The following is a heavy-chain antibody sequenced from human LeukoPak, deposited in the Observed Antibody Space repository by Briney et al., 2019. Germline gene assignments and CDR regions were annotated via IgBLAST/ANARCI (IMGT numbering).Heavy chain of an antibody. Sequence: SQTLTLTCAISGDSVSSNSVAWIWIRQSPSRGLEWLGRTYYRSKWYHDYAVSVQSRMTLNAHTSKNQLSLQLNFVTPEDTALYYCTRFYNIHSFDSWGQGTLVTVSS. CDR3: TRFYNIHSFDS. CDR2: TYYRSKWYH. D-gene: IGHD3-10*01. CDR1: GDSVSSNSVA. V-gene: IGHV6-1*01. J-gene: IGHJ4*02.